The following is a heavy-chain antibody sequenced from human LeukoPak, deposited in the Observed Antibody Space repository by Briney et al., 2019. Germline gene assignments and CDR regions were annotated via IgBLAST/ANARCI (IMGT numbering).Heavy chain of an antibody. D-gene: IGHD3-10*01. CDR2: ISSSGRT. J-gene: IGHJ4*02. CDR3: ARGQYGSGIVY. V-gene: IGHV4-30-4*01. Sequence: SQTLSLTCTVSGGSISSGDYYWSWIRQPSGKGLGWIGYISSSGRTYYRPSLKSRITVSMYTSKNQFSLKVSSVTAADTAVFYCARGQYGSGIVYWGQGTLVTVSS. CDR1: GGSISSGDYY.